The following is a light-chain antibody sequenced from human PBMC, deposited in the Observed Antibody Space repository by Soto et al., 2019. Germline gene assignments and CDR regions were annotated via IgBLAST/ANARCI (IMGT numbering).Light chain of an antibody. CDR3: QQYNSYSEA. Sequence: DIQMTQSPSTLSGSVGDRVTITCRASQTISSWLAWYQQKPGKAPKLLIYKASTLKSGVPSRFSGSGSGTEFTLTISSLQPDDFATYHRQQYNSYSEAFRQGTKVDIK. CDR1: QTISSW. J-gene: IGKJ1*01. CDR2: KAS. V-gene: IGKV1-5*03.